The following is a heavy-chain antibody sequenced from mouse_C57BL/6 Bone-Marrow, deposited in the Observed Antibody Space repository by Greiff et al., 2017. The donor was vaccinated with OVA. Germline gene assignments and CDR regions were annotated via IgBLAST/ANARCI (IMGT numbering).Heavy chain of an antibody. Sequence: VQLQQSGPELVKPGASVKISCKASGYTFTDYYMNWVKQSHGKSLEWIGDINPNNGGTSYNQKFKGKATLTVDKSSSTAYMELRSLTSEDSAVYYCARYYYGNYGWFAYWGQGTLVTVSA. J-gene: IGHJ3*01. CDR1: GYTFTDYY. V-gene: IGHV1-26*01. CDR3: ARYYYGNYGWFAY. D-gene: IGHD2-1*01. CDR2: INPNNGGT.